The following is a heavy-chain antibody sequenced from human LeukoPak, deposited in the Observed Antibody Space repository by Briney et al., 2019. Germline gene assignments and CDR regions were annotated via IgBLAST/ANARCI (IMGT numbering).Heavy chain of an antibody. J-gene: IGHJ4*02. D-gene: IGHD3-16*02. CDR3: ARGVITFGEVIVDFDY. V-gene: IGHV3-21*01. CDR2: ISSSSSYI. Sequence: GGSLRLSCAASGFTFSSYSMNWVRQAPGKGLEWVSSISSSSSYIYYADSVKGRFTISRDNAKNSLYLQMNSLRAEDTAVYYCARGVITFGEVIVDFDYWGQGTLVTVSS. CDR1: GFTFSSYS.